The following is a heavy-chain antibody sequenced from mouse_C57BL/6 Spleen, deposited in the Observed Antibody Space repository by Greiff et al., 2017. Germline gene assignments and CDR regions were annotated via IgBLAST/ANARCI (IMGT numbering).Heavy chain of an antibody. V-gene: IGHV1-59*01. CDR1: GYTFTSYW. D-gene: IGHD2-3*01. J-gene: IGHJ2*01. Sequence: VQLQQPGAELVRPGTSVKLSCKASGYTFTSYWMHWVKQRPGQGLEWIGVIDPSDSYTNYNQKFKGKATLTVDTSSSTAYMQLSSLTSEDSAVYYCAINDGYYDYWGQGTTLTVSS. CDR2: IDPSDSYT. CDR3: AINDGYYDY.